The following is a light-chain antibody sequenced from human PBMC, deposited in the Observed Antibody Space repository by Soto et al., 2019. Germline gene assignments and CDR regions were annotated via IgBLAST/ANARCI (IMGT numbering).Light chain of an antibody. V-gene: IGKV1-39*01. CDR2: AAS. Sequence: DIQMTQSPSSLSASVGDRVTITCRASQSISSYLNWYQQKPGKAPKLLIYAASTLQTGVSSNFSGSASGTDFTLTITSLQPEDFATYFCHQTYSIPPTFGQGTKVDIK. CDR1: QSISSY. J-gene: IGKJ1*01. CDR3: HQTYSIPPT.